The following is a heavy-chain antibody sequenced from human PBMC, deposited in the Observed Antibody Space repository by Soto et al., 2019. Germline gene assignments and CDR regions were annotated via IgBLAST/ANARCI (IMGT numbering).Heavy chain of an antibody. V-gene: IGHV3-21*01. CDR2: ISSSSSYI. J-gene: IGHJ4*02. D-gene: IGHD6-19*01. CDR3: ARVRAVAGTLFDY. CDR1: GFTFSSYS. Sequence: GGSLRLSCAASGFTFSSYSMNWVRQAPGKGLEWVSSISSSSSYIYYADSVKGRFTISRDNAKNSLYLQMNSLRAEDTAAYYCARVRAVAGTLFDYWGQGTLVTVSS.